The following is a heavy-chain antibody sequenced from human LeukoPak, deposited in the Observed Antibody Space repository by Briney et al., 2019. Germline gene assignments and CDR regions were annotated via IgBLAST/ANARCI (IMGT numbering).Heavy chain of an antibody. CDR1: GYSFTSYW. D-gene: IGHD3-10*01. Sequence: SLHSSCKASGYSFTSYWITWVRQMPGKGLEWMGRIDPSDSYTNYSPSFQGHVTISADKSIRTAYLHWSSLKASDTAIYFCARPDGSGGRNYLYSMDVWGGGTGHRVL. CDR2: IDPSDSYT. J-gene: IGHJ6*02. V-gene: IGHV5-10-1*01. CDR3: ARPDGSGGRNYLYSMDV.